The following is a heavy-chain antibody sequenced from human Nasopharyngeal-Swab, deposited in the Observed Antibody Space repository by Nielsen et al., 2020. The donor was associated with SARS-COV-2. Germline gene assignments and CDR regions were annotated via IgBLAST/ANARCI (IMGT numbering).Heavy chain of an antibody. J-gene: IGHJ4*01. D-gene: IGHD6-19*01. CDR2: ISSSGTST. V-gene: IGHV3-48*04. CDR1: GFTFSSYA. Sequence: GGSLRLSCAASGFTFSSYAMSWVRQAPGKGLEWVSYISSSGTSTHYADSVKGRFTISRDNAKNSLYLQMNSLRAEDTAVYFCARSIAVATGLPGHWGHGTLVTVSS. CDR3: ARSIAVATGLPGH.